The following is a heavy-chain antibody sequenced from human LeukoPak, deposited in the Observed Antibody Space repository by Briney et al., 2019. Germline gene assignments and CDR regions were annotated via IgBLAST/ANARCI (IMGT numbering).Heavy chain of an antibody. D-gene: IGHD6-13*01. CDR3: ARAYSSWYSDY. CDR1: GGSISSSSYY. V-gene: IGHV4-61*02. J-gene: IGHJ4*02. Sequence: SETLSLTCTVSGGSISSSSYYWSWIRQPAGKGLEWIGRINTSGSTNYNPSLKSRVTISVDTSKNQFSLKLSSVTAADTAVYYCARAYSSWYSDYWGQGTLVTVSS. CDR2: INTSGST.